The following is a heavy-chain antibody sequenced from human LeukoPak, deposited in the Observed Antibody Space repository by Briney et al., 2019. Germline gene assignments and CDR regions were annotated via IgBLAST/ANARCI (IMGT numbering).Heavy chain of an antibody. Sequence: ASVKVSCKVSGYTLTKLSIQWVRQATGQGLEWMGWMNPNSGNTGYAQKFQGRVTMTRNTSISTAYMELSSLRSEDTAVYYCARDNGGTAMAYYYYYYMDVWGKGTTVTISS. CDR2: MNPNSGNT. D-gene: IGHD5-18*01. CDR3: ARDNGGTAMAYYYYYYMDV. CDR1: GYTLTKLS. J-gene: IGHJ6*03. V-gene: IGHV1-8*01.